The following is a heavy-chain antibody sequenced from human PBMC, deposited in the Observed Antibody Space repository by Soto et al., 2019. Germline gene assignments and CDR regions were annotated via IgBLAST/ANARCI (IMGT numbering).Heavy chain of an antibody. Sequence: QVHLLQSGAEMKKPGASVRVSCRASGYIFSSFGISWVRQAPGQGLEWVGWISGYNGATNYAQILQGRVTLTTDTSTQTAYMELRSLRSDDSAVYYCARRTRYNAVGYYHYTLDVWGQGTSVIVSS. V-gene: IGHV1-18*01. CDR2: ISGYNGAT. D-gene: IGHD1-1*01. J-gene: IGHJ6*02. CDR1: GYIFSSFG. CDR3: ARRTRYNAVGYYHYTLDV.